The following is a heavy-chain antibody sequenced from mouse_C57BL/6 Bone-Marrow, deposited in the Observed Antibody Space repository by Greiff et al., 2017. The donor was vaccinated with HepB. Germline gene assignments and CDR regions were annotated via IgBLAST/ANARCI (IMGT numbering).Heavy chain of an antibody. V-gene: IGHV2-6-1*01. D-gene: IGHD1-1*01. CDR1: GFSLTSYG. CDR3: ARHVTTVVAKDYAMDY. J-gene: IGHJ4*01. Sequence: VQLQQSGPGLVAPSQSLSITCTVSGFSLTSYGVHWVRQPPGKGLEWLVVIWSDGSTTYNSALKSRLSISKDNSKSQVFLKMNSLQTDDTAMYYCARHVTTVVAKDYAMDYWGQGTSVTVSS. CDR2: IWSDGST.